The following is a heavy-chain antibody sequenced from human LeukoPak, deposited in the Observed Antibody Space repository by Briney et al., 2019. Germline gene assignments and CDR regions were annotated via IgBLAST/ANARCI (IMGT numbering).Heavy chain of an antibody. CDR2: IYYSGST. CDR3: ARDSCGGGSCYPGY. Sequence: PSETLSLTCTVSGGSVSSGSYYWSWTRQPPGKGLEWIGHIYYSGSTNYNPSLKSRVTISVDTSKNQFSLKLSSVTAADTAVYYCARDSCGGGSCYPGYWGQGTLVTVSS. D-gene: IGHD2-15*01. V-gene: IGHV4-61*01. J-gene: IGHJ4*02. CDR1: GGSVSSGSYY.